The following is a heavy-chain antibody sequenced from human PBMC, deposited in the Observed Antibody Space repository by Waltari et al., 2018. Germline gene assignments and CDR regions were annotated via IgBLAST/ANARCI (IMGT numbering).Heavy chain of an antibody. D-gene: IGHD1-20*01. Sequence: VQLVESGGGVIQSGGSLRLSCAASGFMFGHHCMSWVRQAPGKGLEWVDNIKQDGTEKIYVDSVKGRFTILRDNAKNSLYLQMNSLRAEDTALYYCARTSNMYDWNDPGVADIWGQGTMVTVSS. CDR1: GFMFGHHC. CDR3: ARTSNMYDWNDPGVADI. CDR2: IKQDGTEK. V-gene: IGHV3-7*01. J-gene: IGHJ3*02.